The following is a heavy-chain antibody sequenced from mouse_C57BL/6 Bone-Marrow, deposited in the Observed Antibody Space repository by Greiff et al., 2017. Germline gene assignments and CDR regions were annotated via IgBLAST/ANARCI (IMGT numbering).Heavy chain of an antibody. CDR3: ARQGDPRWLRPADD. CDR2: INSDGGST. CDR1: EYEFPSHD. Sequence: EVHLVESGGGLVQPGESLKLSCESNEYEFPSHDMSWVRKTPEKRLELVAAINSDGGSTYYPDTMERRFIISRANTKKTLYLQMSSLRSEDTALDDCARQGDPRWLRPADDWGQGTTLTVSS. V-gene: IGHV5-2*01. J-gene: IGHJ2*01. D-gene: IGHD2-2*01.